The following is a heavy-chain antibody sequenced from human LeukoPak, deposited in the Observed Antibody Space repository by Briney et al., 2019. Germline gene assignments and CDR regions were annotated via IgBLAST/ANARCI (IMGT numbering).Heavy chain of an antibody. CDR1: GFTFSSYG. D-gene: IGHD3-3*01. V-gene: IGHV3-30*18. CDR3: AKDSGRYYDFWSGYYHFDY. J-gene: IGHJ4*02. Sequence: GGSLRLSCAASGFTFSSYGMHWVRQAPGKGLEWVAVISYDGSNKYYADSVKGRFTISRDNSKNTLYLQMNSLRAEDTAVYYCAKDSGRYYDFWSGYYHFDYCGQGTLVTVSS. CDR2: ISYDGSNK.